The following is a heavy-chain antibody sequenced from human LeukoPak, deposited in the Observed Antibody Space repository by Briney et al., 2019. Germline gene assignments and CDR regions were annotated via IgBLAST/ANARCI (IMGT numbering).Heavy chain of an antibody. Sequence: GGSLRLSCAASGFTVSSNYMNWVRQAPGKGLEWVSVIYSGGVTYYADSVKGRFTISRDNFKNTVFLQMNSLRAEDTAVYYCARILGDYGGNSVYDDYWGQGTLVTVSS. CDR3: ARILGDYGGNSVYDDY. CDR2: IYSGGVT. CDR1: GFTVSSNY. V-gene: IGHV3-66*01. J-gene: IGHJ4*02. D-gene: IGHD4-23*01.